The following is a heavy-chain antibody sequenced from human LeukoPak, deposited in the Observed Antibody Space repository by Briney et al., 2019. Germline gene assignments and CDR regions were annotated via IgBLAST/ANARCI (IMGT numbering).Heavy chain of an antibody. J-gene: IGHJ5*02. D-gene: IGHD3-22*01. Sequence: GGSLRLSCAASGFTFSSYSMNWVRQAPGKGLEWVSSISSSSSYIYYADSVKGRFTISRDNAKNSLYLQMNSLRAEDTAVYYCARDAGYYFSPFDPWGQGTLVTVSS. V-gene: IGHV3-21*01. CDR1: GFTFSSYS. CDR3: ARDAGYYFSPFDP. CDR2: ISSSSSYI.